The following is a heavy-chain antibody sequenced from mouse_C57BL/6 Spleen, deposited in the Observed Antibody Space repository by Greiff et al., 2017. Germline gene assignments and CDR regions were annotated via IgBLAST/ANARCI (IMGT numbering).Heavy chain of an antibody. CDR3: ARPLYYYGSSYWYFDV. V-gene: IGHV1-55*01. J-gene: IGHJ1*03. Sequence: QVQLQQPGAELVKPGASVKMSCKASGYTFTSYWITWVKQRPGQGLEWIGDIYPGSGSTNYNEKFKSKATLTVDTSSSTAYMQLSSLTSEDSAVYYCARPLYYYGSSYWYFDVWCTGTTVTVSS. CDR2: IYPGSGST. D-gene: IGHD1-1*01. CDR1: GYTFTSYW.